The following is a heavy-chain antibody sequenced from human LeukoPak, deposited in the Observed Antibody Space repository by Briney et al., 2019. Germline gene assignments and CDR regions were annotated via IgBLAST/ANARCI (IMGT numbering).Heavy chain of an antibody. Sequence: GASVKVSCKVSGYTLTELSMHWVRQAPGKGLEWMGGFDPEDGETIYAQKFQGRVTMTEDTSTDTAYMELSSLRSEDTAVYYCATGDWNDSNFDYWGQGTLVTVSS. CDR2: FDPEDGET. V-gene: IGHV1-24*01. D-gene: IGHD1-1*01. CDR1: GYTLTELS. CDR3: ATGDWNDSNFDY. J-gene: IGHJ4*02.